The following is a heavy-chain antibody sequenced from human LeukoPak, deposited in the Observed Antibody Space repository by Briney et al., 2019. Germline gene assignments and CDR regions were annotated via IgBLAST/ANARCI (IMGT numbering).Heavy chain of an antibody. CDR3: ARVRRQELGYYYYYMDV. CDR1: GGPISSHY. Sequence: PSETLSLTCTVSGGPISSHYWSWIRQPPGKGLEWIGYIYYSGSTNYNPSLKSRVTISVDTSKNQFSLKLSSVTAADTAVYYCARVRRQELGYYYYYMDVWGKGTTVTVSS. CDR2: IYYSGST. D-gene: IGHD3-10*01. V-gene: IGHV4-59*11. J-gene: IGHJ6*03.